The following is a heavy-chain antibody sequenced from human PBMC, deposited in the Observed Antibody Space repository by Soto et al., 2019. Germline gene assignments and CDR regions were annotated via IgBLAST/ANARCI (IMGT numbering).Heavy chain of an antibody. J-gene: IGHJ6*02. D-gene: IGHD6-19*01. CDR2: IKSKTDGGTT. CDR1: GFTFSNAW. V-gene: IGHV3-15*07. Sequence: GGSLRLSCAASGFTFSNAWMNWVRQAPGKGLEWVGRIKSKTDGGTTDYAAPVKGRFTISRDDSKNTLYLQMNSLKTEDTAVYYCTRPGIAVAGPYYYGMDVWGQGTTVTVSS. CDR3: TRPGIAVAGPYYYGMDV.